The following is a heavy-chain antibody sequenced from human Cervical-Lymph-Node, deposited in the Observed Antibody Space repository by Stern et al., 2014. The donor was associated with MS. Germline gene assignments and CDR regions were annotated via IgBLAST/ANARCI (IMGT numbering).Heavy chain of an antibody. Sequence: QVQLQESGPGLVRPSETLSLTCTVSGGSISRSNTYWVWIRQAPGKGPEGIGSISYSGSTYYNPSLESRVTISVDTSQNQFSLKVSSVTAADTAVYYCARVPNCNSADCSDDAFDMWGQGTTVTVSS. CDR3: ARVPNCNSADCSDDAFDM. CDR1: GGSISRSNTY. J-gene: IGHJ3*02. D-gene: IGHD2/OR15-2a*01. V-gene: IGHV4-39*01. CDR2: ISYSGST.